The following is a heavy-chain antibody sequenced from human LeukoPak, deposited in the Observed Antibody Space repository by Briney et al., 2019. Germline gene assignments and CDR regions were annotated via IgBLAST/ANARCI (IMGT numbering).Heavy chain of an antibody. CDR3: ARDSAATGTWDY. D-gene: IGHD1-1*01. J-gene: IGHJ4*02. CDR1: GFTFSSYW. V-gene: IGHV3-7*04. CDR2: IKQDGSEK. Sequence: PGGSLRLSCVASGFTFSSYWMSWVRQAPGKGLEWVANIKQDGSEKYYVDSVKGRFTISRDNAKNSLYLQMNSLRAEDTAVYYCARDSAATGTWDYWGQGTLVTVSS.